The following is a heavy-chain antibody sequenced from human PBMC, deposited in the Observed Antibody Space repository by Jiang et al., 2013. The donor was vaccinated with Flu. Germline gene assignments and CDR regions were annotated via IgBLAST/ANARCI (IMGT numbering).Heavy chain of an antibody. J-gene: IGHJ2*01. CDR2: IIPIFGTA. D-gene: IGHD6-13*01. Sequence: VKKPGSSVKVSCKASGGTFSSYAISWVRQAPGQGLEWMGGIIPIFGTANYAQKFQGRVTITADESTSTAYMELSSLRSEDTAVYYCARVVAAAGRYWYFDLWGRGTLVTVSS. V-gene: IGHV1-69*01. CDR3: ARVVAAAGRYWYFDL. CDR1: GGTFSSYA.